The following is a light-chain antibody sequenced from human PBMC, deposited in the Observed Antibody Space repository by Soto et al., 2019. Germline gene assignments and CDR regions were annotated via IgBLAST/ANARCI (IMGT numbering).Light chain of an antibody. CDR2: WAS. V-gene: IGKV4-1*01. CDR1: QSVLYSSNNKNY. CDR3: QQYYSTPPYT. Sequence: DIVMTQSPDSLAVSLGERATINCKSSQSVLYSSNNKNYLAWYRQKPGQPPKLLIYWASIRESGVPDRTSGSGSGTDFTLTISSLQAEDVAVYYCQQYYSTPPYTFGQGTKLEIK. J-gene: IGKJ2*01.